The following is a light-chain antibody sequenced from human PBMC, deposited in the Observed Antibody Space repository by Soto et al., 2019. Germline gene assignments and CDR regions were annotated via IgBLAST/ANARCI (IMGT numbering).Light chain of an antibody. J-gene: IGKJ1*01. CDR2: DAS. CDR1: QSVRSMY. Sequence: EVVLTQSPGTLSLSPGERATLSCRASQSVRSMYLAWYQQKPGQAPRLLIYDASSRATDIPDRFSGSGSGTDFTLTISRLEPEDFAIYYCQYYSNSLWTFGQGTKVDSK. CDR3: QYYSNSLWT. V-gene: IGKV3-20*01.